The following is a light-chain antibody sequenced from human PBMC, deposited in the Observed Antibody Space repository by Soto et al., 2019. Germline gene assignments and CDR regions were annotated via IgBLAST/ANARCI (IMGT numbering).Light chain of an antibody. CDR2: GAS. J-gene: IGKJ4*01. Sequence: EVEMTQSPATVSVSPGERVTLSCRASQRVSSNVAWYQQKPGQAPRVLIFGASTRATGTPARFSGSGSGTEFTLTISSLQPEDFAVYYCQQYNNWPRATFGGGTKVEIK. CDR3: QQYNNWPRAT. CDR1: QRVSSN. V-gene: IGKV3-15*01.